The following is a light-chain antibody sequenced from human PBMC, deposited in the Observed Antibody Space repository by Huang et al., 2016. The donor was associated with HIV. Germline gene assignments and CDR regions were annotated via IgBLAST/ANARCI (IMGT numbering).Light chain of an antibody. CDR3: QQYGSSPFT. V-gene: IGKV3-20*01. J-gene: IGKJ4*01. CDR1: QSVSSSH. Sequence: DIVLTQSPGTLSLSPGERATLSCRASQSVSSSHLAWYQQKPGQAPRLLIYDASSRATGIPDRFSGSGSGTDFTLTISRLEPEDFAVYYCQQYGSSPFTFGGGTKVEIK. CDR2: DAS.